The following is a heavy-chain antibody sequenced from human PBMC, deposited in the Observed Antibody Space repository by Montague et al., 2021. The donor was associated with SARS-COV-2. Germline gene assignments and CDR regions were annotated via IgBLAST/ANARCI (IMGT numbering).Heavy chain of an antibody. D-gene: IGHD6-19*01. V-gene: IGHV3-20*01. CDR3: ARGSSGCQGYKNGYFDY. CDR2: INWNVGSP. J-gene: IGHJ4*02. CDR1: GFTFDDYG. Sequence: SLRLSCAASGFTFDDYGMSLVRQAPGKGLEWVSGINWNVGSPGYAYSLKVRFTISRDNAKHSLYLQLNSLRAEDTSLSHCARGSSGCQGYKNGYFDYWGQGTLVTVSS.